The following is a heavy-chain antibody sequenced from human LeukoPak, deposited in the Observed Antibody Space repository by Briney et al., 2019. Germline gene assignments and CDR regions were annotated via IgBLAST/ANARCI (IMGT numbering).Heavy chain of an antibody. CDR1: GGSFSGYY. Sequence: MSSETLSLTCAVYGGSFSGYYWSWIRQPPGKGLEWIGEINHSGSTNYNPSLKSRVTISVDPSQNQFSLKLSSVTAADTAVYYCAREKSRGYSGYGYWGQGTLVTVSS. V-gene: IGHV4-34*01. J-gene: IGHJ4*02. D-gene: IGHD5-12*01. CDR3: AREKSRGYSGYGY. CDR2: INHSGST.